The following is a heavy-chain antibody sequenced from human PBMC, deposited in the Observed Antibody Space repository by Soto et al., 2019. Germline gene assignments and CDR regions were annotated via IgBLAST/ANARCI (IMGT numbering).Heavy chain of an antibody. CDR1: GYTFTSYG. CDR2: ISAYNGNT. CDR3: ARNGGNSPYYYYYGMDV. D-gene: IGHD2-21*02. V-gene: IGHV1-18*01. Sequence: ASVKVSCKASGYTFTSYGISWVRQAPGQGLEWMGWISAYNGNTNYAQKLQGRVTITRDTSASTAYMELSSLRSEDTAVYYCARNGGNSPYYYYYGMDVWGQGTTVTVSS. J-gene: IGHJ6*02.